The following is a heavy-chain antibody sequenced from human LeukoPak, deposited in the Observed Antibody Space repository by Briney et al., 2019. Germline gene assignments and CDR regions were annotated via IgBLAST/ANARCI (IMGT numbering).Heavy chain of an antibody. Sequence: GGSLRLSCAASGFTFDDYGMSWVRQAPGKGLEWVSGINWNGGSTGYADSVKGRFTISRDNAKNSLYLQMNSLRAEDTAVYYCARDPYSGSYGDSYYYYMDVWGKGTTVTISS. CDR1: GFTFDDYG. J-gene: IGHJ6*03. D-gene: IGHD1-26*01. CDR3: ARDPYSGSYGDSYYYYMDV. V-gene: IGHV3-20*04. CDR2: INWNGGST.